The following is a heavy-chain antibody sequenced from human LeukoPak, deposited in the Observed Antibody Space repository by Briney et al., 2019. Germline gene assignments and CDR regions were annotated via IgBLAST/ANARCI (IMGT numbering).Heavy chain of an antibody. J-gene: IGHJ4*02. CDR1: GYTFTSYG. CDR3: ARAVLPYYDSSGYSTYYFDY. D-gene: IGHD3-22*01. V-gene: IGHV1-18*01. Sequence: ASVKVSCKASGYTFTSYGISWVRQAPGQGLEWMGWISTYNGDTNYALKLQDRVTMTTDTSTSTAYMELRSLRSDDTAVYFCARAVLPYYDSSGYSTYYFDYWGQGTLVTVSS. CDR2: ISTYNGDT.